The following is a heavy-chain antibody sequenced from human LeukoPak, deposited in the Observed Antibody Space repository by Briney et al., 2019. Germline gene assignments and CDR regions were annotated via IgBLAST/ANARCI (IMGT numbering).Heavy chain of an antibody. Sequence: GGSLRLSCAASGFTFRSYSMNWVRQAPGKGLEWVSSISSSSSYIYYADSVKGRFTISRDNAKNSLYLQMNSLRAEDTAVYYCARGIAVAGLDYYYYMDVWGKGTTVTISS. D-gene: IGHD6-19*01. CDR1: GFTFRSYS. CDR3: ARGIAVAGLDYYYYMDV. V-gene: IGHV3-21*01. J-gene: IGHJ6*03. CDR2: ISSSSSYI.